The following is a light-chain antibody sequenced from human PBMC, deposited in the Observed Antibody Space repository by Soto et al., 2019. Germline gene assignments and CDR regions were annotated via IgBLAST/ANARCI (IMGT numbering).Light chain of an antibody. J-gene: IGLJ1*01. CDR2: DNN. CDR1: RSNIGSYY. CDR3: GAWDDSLNVYL. V-gene: IGLV1-51*01. Sequence: QSVLTQPPSVSAAPGQRVTISCSGSRSNIGSYYVSWYHQLPGTAPKVLIYDNNKRPSGIPDRFSGSKSGTSATLAITGLQTGDGGEYSCGAWDDSLNVYLFGGGTKVTVL.